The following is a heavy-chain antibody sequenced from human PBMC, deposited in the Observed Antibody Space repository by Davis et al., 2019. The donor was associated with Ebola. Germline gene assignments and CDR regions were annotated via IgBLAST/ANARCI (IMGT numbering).Heavy chain of an antibody. Sequence: GESLQISCTASVSSFSHFWIGWLRHMPGHVLAWLRTIYPGVSDTIYRPSFQRQVTNSADKSISTAYLQWSSLKASDTGMYYCARGTDGYNPGGYFDAWGQGTLVTVSS. CDR1: VSSFSHFW. J-gene: IGHJ4*02. V-gene: IGHV5-51*01. CDR3: ARGTDGYNPGGYFDA. D-gene: IGHD5-24*01. CDR2: IYPGVSDT.